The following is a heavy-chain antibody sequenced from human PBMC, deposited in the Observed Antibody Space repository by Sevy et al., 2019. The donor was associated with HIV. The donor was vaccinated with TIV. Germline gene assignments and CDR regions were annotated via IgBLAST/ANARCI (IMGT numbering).Heavy chain of an antibody. CDR1: GAFISSATYY. J-gene: IGHJ4*02. D-gene: IGHD5-12*01. CDR2: ISYSGST. Sequence: SETLSLTCSVSGAFISSATYYWTWIRQHPGKGLEWIGDISYSGSTYLNPSLKSRVTISLDTSKNQSSIKVSSVTAAVTAIDYGAGRAYSGDDLGSTAGALDYWGQGTLVTVSS. V-gene: IGHV4-31*03. CDR3: AGRAYSGDDLGSTAGALDY.